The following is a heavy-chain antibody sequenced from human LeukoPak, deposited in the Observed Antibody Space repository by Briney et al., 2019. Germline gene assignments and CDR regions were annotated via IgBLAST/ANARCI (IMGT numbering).Heavy chain of an antibody. CDR2: ISSNSDNT. CDR1: GYTFTSYG. D-gene: IGHD7-27*01. Sequence: GASVNVSCKATGYTFTSYGISWVRQAPGQGLEWMGWISSNSDNTNYAQKLQGRVTMTTDTSTSTAYMELRSRTSAATALYLCARDWGSIKVIADYWGQGTLVTVSS. J-gene: IGHJ4*02. V-gene: IGHV1-18*04. CDR3: ARDWGSIKVIADY.